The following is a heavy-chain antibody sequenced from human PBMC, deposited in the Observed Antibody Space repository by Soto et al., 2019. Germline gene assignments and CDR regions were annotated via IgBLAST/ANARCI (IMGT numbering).Heavy chain of an antibody. J-gene: IGHJ4*02. CDR2: IYYSGST. CDR3: ARTTTSSTSFHVDY. V-gene: IGHV4-31*03. Sequence: QVQLQESGPGLVKPSQTLSLTCTVSGGSISSGDYYWTWIRHHPGKGLEWIGYIYYSGSTKHNPALKSRITMSVDTSKNQFSLKLNSVTAADTAVYYCARTTTSSTSFHVDYWGQGTQVTVSS. D-gene: IGHD2-2*01. CDR1: GGSISSGDYY.